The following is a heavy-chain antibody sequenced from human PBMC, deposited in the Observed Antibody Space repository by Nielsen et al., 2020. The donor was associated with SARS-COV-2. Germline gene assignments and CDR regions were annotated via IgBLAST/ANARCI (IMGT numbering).Heavy chain of an antibody. D-gene: IGHD3-3*01. CDR1: GFTFSDYG. V-gene: IGHV3-30*03. J-gene: IGHJ4*02. CDR3: VRDSSVVIWSGYPVD. CDR2: ISYDGNNK. Sequence: GESLKISCAASGFTFSDYGMHWVRQAPGKGLEWVAVISYDGNNKYYTNSVKGRFTISRDDSKSTLYLQMNSLRAEDTAVYYCVRDSSVVIWSGYPVDWGQGTLVTVSS.